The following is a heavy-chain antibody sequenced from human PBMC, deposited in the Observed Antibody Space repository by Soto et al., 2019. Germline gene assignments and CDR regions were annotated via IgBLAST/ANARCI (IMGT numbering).Heavy chain of an antibody. J-gene: IGHJ4*02. CDR2: INDRGST. CDR3: GRGLRRSIDS. V-gene: IGHV4-34*01. CDR1: GGSFTGYF. Sequence: SXTLSLTCAVYGGSFTGYFWSWIRQSPVKGLEWIGEINDRGSTVYSPSLKSRIIISVDTSMDQFSLKMSSVTAADTAVYYCGRGLRRSIDSWGQGTLVTVSS.